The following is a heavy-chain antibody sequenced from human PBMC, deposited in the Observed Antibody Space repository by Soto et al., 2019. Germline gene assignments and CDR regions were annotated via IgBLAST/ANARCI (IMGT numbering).Heavy chain of an antibody. CDR2: IYYSGST. CDR1: GGSISSSSYY. Sequence: SLTCTVSGGSISSSSYYWGWIRQPPGKGLEWIGSIYYSGSTYYNPSLKSRVTISVDTSKNQFSLKLSSVTAADTAVYYCARVHGYCSSTSCLGHAFDIWGQGTMVTVSS. J-gene: IGHJ3*02. CDR3: ARVHGYCSSTSCLGHAFDI. V-gene: IGHV4-39*01. D-gene: IGHD2-2*01.